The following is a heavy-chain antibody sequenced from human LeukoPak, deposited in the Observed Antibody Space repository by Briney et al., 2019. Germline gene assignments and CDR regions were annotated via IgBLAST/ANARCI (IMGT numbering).Heavy chain of an antibody. V-gene: IGHV3-21*01. CDR3: ARTLGTLEDAFDI. D-gene: IGHD7-27*01. CDR1: GFTFSSYA. CDR2: ISSSSSYI. J-gene: IGHJ3*02. Sequence: GGSLRLSCAASGFTFSSYAMSWVRQAPGKGLEWVSSISSSSSYIYYADSVKGRFTISRDNAKNSLYLQMNSLRAEDTAVYYCARTLGTLEDAFDIWGQGTVVTVSS.